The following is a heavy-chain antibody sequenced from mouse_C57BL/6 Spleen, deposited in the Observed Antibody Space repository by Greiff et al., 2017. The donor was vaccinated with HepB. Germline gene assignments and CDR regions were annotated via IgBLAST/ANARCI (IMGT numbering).Heavy chain of an antibody. CDR1: GYTFTSYD. CDR3: ARWGTTVVGGY. D-gene: IGHD1-1*01. CDR2: IYPRDGST. J-gene: IGHJ2*01. Sequence: QVQLKQSGPELVKPGASVKLSCKASGYTFTSYDINWVKQRPGQGLERIGWIYPRDGSTKYNEKFKGKATLTVDTSSSTAYMELHSLTSEDSAVYFCARWGTTVVGGYWGQGTTLTVSS. V-gene: IGHV1-85*01.